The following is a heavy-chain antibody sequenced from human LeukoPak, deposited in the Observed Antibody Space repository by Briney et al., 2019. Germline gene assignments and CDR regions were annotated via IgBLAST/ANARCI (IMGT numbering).Heavy chain of an antibody. J-gene: IGHJ4*02. CDR3: AISPYYYGSGSYYSNSDIDY. D-gene: IGHD3-10*01. Sequence: SETLSLTCAVYGGSFSGYYWGWIRQPPGKGLEWIGSNYYSGSTYYNPSLKSRVTISVDTSKNQFSLKLSSVTAADTAVYYCAISPYYYGSGSYYSNSDIDYWGQGTLVTVSS. CDR1: GGSFSGYY. CDR2: NYYSGST. V-gene: IGHV4-34*01.